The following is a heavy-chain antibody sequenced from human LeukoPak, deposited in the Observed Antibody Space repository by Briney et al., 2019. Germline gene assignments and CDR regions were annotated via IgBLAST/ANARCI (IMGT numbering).Heavy chain of an antibody. CDR1: GFIIFKSW. J-gene: IGHJ3*02. Sequence: GGSLRLSRAASGFIIFKSWMTWVRQAPGKGLEWVAIIKQDASETYYLDSVKGRFTISRDNAKNSIYLHMTRLRVEDTAVYYCARVAGEASGYHPFDIWGQGTMVTASS. CDR2: IKQDASET. D-gene: IGHD3-22*01. V-gene: IGHV3-7*01. CDR3: ARVAGEASGYHPFDI.